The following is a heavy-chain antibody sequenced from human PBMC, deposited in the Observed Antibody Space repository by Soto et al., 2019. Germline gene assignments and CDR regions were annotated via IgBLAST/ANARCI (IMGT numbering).Heavy chain of an antibody. Sequence: GASVKVSCKASGYTFTSYGISWVRQAPGQGLEWMGWISAYNGNTNYAQKLQGRVTMTTDTSTSTAYMELRSLRSDDTAVYYCARAKIFGVVINWFDPWGQGTLVTVSS. CDR3: ARAKIFGVVINWFDP. J-gene: IGHJ5*02. CDR1: GYTFTSYG. V-gene: IGHV1-18*01. CDR2: ISAYNGNT. D-gene: IGHD3-3*01.